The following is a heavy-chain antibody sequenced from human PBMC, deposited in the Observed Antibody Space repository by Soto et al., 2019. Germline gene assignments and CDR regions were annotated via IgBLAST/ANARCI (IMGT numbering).Heavy chain of an antibody. CDR2: ISSSGSTI. CDR1: GFTFSSYE. CDR3: ARENGDFPYYGMDV. Sequence: EVQLVESGGGLVQPGGSLRLSCAASGFTFSSYEMNWVRQAPGKGLEWVSYISSSGSTIYYADSVKGRFTISRDNANNSLYLQMNSLRAEDTAVYYCARENGDFPYYGMDVWGQGTTVTVSS. J-gene: IGHJ6*02. D-gene: IGHD4-17*01. V-gene: IGHV3-48*03.